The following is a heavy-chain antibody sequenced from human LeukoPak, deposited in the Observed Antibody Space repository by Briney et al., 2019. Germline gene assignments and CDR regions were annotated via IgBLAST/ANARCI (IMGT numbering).Heavy chain of an antibody. Sequence: GASVKVSCKASGGTFSSYAISWVRQAPGQGLEWMGGIIPIFGTANYAQKFQGRVTITTDESTSTAYMELSSLRSEDTAVYYCASTDSSGYQAFDYWGQGTLVTVSS. CDR1: GGTFSSYA. CDR3: ASTDSSGYQAFDY. D-gene: IGHD3-22*01. J-gene: IGHJ4*02. V-gene: IGHV1-69*05. CDR2: IIPIFGTA.